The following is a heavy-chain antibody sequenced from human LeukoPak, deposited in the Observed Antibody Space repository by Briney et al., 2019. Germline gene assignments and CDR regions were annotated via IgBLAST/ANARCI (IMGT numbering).Heavy chain of an antibody. V-gene: IGHV4-34*01. CDR1: GGSFSGYY. D-gene: IGHD2-15*01. CDR2: INHSGST. Sequence: TSETLSLTCAVYGGSFSGYYWSWIRQPPGKGLEWIGEINHSGSTNYNPSLKSRVTISVDTSKNQFSLKLSSVTAADTAVYYCARDSLSGGFFDYWGQGTLDTVSS. CDR3: ARDSLSGGFFDY. J-gene: IGHJ4*02.